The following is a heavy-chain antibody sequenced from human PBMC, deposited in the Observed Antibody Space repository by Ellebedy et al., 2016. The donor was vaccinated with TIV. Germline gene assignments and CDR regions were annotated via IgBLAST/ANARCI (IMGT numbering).Heavy chain of an antibody. Sequence: MPSETLSLTCTVSGGSISSNRYYWGCIRQPPGQELEWIGNIYYSGSTYYNPSLASRVTISVDTSKNQFSLKLGSVIAADTAVYYCARQAGILLLGKYYFDYWGQGTLVTVSS. D-gene: IGHD2-15*01. J-gene: IGHJ4*02. V-gene: IGHV4-39*01. CDR1: GGSISSNRYY. CDR3: ARQAGILLLGKYYFDY. CDR2: IYYSGST.